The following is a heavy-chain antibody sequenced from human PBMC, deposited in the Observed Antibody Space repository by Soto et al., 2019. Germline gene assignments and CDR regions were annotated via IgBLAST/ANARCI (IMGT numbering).Heavy chain of an antibody. V-gene: IGHV4-59*08. Sequence: SETLSLTCTVSGGSISSYYWSWFRQSPGKRMEWIGYVHHSWGFSYNPSLQSRVAISLDTYKSQFSLKVTSVTATDTPVYYCERHVFAPLHGLVLVWGQLTTVT. CDR1: GGSISSYY. CDR3: ERHVFAPLHGLVLV. CDR2: VHHSWGF. J-gene: IGHJ6*02. D-gene: IGHD1-26*01.